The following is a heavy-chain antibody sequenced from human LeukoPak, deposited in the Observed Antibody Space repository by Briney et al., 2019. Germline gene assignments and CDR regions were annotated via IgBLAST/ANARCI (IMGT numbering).Heavy chain of an antibody. D-gene: IGHD3-10*01. Sequence: SETLSLTCAVYGGSFSGYYWSWIRQPPGKGLEWIGEINHSGSTNYNPSLKNRVTISVDTSKNQFSLKLSSVTAADTAVYYCARKQLLWFGELFGANWFDPWGQGTLVTVSS. CDR2: INHSGST. CDR1: GGSFSGYY. V-gene: IGHV4-34*01. CDR3: ARKQLLWFGELFGANWFDP. J-gene: IGHJ5*02.